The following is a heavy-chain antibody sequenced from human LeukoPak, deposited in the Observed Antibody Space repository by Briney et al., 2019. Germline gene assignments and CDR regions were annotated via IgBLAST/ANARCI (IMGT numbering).Heavy chain of an antibody. V-gene: IGHV4-34*01. CDR1: GGSFSGYY. Sequence: NPSETLSLTCAVYGGSFSGYYWSWIRQPPGKGLEWIGSIYYSGSTYYNPSLKSRVTISVDTSKNQFSLKLSSVTAADTAVYYCARLRPYSPFDYWGQGTLVTVSS. J-gene: IGHJ4*02. CDR2: IYYSGST. D-gene: IGHD1-26*01. CDR3: ARLRPYSPFDY.